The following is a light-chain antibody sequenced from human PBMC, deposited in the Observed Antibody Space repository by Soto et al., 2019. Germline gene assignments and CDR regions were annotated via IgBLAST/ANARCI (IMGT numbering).Light chain of an antibody. CDR1: QDISNY. CDR2: DAS. CDR3: QQYDNLSLT. V-gene: IGKV1-33*01. J-gene: IGKJ3*01. Sequence: DIQMTQSPSSLSASVGDRVTITCQASQDISNYLNWYQQKPGKAPKLLIYDASNLETGVPSRFSGGGSGTDFTFTISSLQPEDIATYYCQQYDNLSLTFGPGTKVDIK.